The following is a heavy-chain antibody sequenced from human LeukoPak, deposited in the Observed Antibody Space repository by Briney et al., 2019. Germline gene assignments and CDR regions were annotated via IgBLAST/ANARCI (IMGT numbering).Heavy chain of an antibody. J-gene: IGHJ6*02. V-gene: IGHV3-48*03. CDR3: ARARYFSANYYGMDV. Sequence: PGGSLRLSCAASGFTFRSYEMNWVRQAPGKGLEWVSFISSSGSTMHYADSVKGRFTISRDNARNSLYLQMNSLRAEDTAVYYCARARYFSANYYGMDVWGQGTTVTVSS. D-gene: IGHD3-9*01. CDR2: ISSSGSTM. CDR1: GFTFRSYE.